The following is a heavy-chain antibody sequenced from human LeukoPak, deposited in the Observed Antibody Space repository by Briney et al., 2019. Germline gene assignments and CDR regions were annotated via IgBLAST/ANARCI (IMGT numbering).Heavy chain of an antibody. V-gene: IGHV1-46*01. Sequence: ASVKVSCKASGYTFTSYYMHWVRQAPGQGLEWMAIIIPSGGRISYAQKFQGRVTMTRDTSTSTVYMELSSLRSEDTAVYYCARDPRPSYDSSGYYYPGDYWGQGTLVTVSS. CDR1: GYTFTSYY. CDR2: IIPSGGRI. CDR3: ARDPRPSYDSSGYYYPGDY. J-gene: IGHJ4*02. D-gene: IGHD3-22*01.